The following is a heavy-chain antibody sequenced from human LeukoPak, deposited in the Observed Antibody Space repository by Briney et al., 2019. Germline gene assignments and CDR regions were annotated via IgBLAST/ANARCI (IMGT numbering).Heavy chain of an antibody. CDR1: GYTFTGYY. J-gene: IGHJ4*02. V-gene: IGHV1-46*01. Sequence: ASVKLSCKASGYTFTGYYMHWVRQAPGQGLEWMGIINPSGGSTSYAQTFQGRVTMTRDMSTSTVYMELSSLRSEDTAVYYCSRGDYYESSGYLSYFDYWGQGTLVTVSS. CDR3: SRGDYYESSGYLSYFDY. D-gene: IGHD3-22*01. CDR2: INPSGGST.